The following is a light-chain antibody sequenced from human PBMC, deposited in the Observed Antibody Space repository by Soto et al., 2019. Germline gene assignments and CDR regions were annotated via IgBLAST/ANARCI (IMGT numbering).Light chain of an antibody. J-gene: IGKJ1*01. CDR1: QSVSSSY. CDR2: GAS. CDR3: QQYGSSPSWT. Sequence: EIVLTPSKGSLSLAPGERATLSCRASQSVSSSYLAWYQQKPGQAPRLLIYGASSRATGIPDRFSGSGSGTDFTLTISRPEPEDFAVYYGQQYGSSPSWTFGQGTKVDIK. V-gene: IGKV3-20*01.